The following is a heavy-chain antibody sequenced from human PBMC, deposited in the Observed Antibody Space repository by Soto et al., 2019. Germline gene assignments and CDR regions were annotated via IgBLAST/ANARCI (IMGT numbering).Heavy chain of an antibody. CDR3: SRGVGRGATDGTDV. D-gene: IGHD2-15*01. CDR1: GDTFSNYW. Sequence: GESLKISCTGSGDTFSNYWLGWVRQMPGKGLEWMGIIYLGDSDTRYSPSFQGQVTISADKSISTAYLQWSSLKASDTAMYYCSRGVGRGATDGTDVWGKGTAVTVSS. J-gene: IGHJ6*04. V-gene: IGHV5-51*01. CDR2: IYLGDSDT.